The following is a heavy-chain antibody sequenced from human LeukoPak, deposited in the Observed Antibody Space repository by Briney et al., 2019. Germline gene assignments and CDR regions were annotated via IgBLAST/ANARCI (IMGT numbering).Heavy chain of an antibody. J-gene: IGHJ5*02. CDR1: GGTFSSYA. Sequence: ASVKVSCKASGGTFSSYAISWVRQAPGQGLEWMGGIIPIFGTANYAQKFQGRVTITTDESTSTAYMELSSLRSEDTAVYYCARVNPTYSSGRWYFDPWGQGTLVTVSS. V-gene: IGHV1-69*05. CDR2: IIPIFGTA. CDR3: ARVNPTYSSGRWYFDP. D-gene: IGHD6-19*01.